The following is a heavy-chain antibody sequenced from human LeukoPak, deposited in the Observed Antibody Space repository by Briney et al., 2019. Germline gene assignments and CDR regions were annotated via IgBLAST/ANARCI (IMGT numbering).Heavy chain of an antibody. CDR3: ARDAMGSDSSPPDY. CDR1: GGSISSYY. CDR2: IYYSGST. D-gene: IGHD6-13*01. V-gene: IGHV4-59*01. Sequence: PSETLSLTCTVSGGSISSYYWSWIRQPPGKGLEWIGYIYYSGSTNYNPSLKSRVTISVDTSKNQFSLKLSSVTAADTAVYYCARDAMGSDSSPPDYCGQGTLVTVSS. J-gene: IGHJ4*02.